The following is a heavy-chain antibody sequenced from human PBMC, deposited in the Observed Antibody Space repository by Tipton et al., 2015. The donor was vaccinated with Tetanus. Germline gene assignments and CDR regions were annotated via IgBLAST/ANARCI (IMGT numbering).Heavy chain of an antibody. CDR3: ARVLPVNRAG. CDR2: IYYSGST. CDR1: GSSITSTTHY. Sequence: TLSLTCTVSGSSITSTTHYWGWIRQAPGKGLEWIGIIYYSGSTYYNASLRSRVTISVDTNQFSLQLRSVTAADTAVYYCARVLPVNRAGWGQGTLVTVSS. J-gene: IGHJ4*02. D-gene: IGHD4-17*01. V-gene: IGHV4-39*01.